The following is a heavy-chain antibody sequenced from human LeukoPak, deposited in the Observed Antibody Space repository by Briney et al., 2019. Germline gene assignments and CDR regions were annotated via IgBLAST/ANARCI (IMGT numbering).Heavy chain of an antibody. CDR3: ARGPQGVTRPEY. Sequence: SETLSLTCTVSGGSISSSTYFWGWLRQPPGKGLEWIGTIYYTGSTYYNPSLKSRVTISVDTSKNQFSLKVRSVTAADTAVYYCARGPQGVTRPEYWGQGTLVTVSS. D-gene: IGHD4-17*01. V-gene: IGHV4-39*01. J-gene: IGHJ4*02. CDR1: GGSISSSTYF. CDR2: IYYTGST.